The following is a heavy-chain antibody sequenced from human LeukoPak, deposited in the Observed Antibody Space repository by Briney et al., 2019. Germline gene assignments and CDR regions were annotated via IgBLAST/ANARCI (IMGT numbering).Heavy chain of an antibody. J-gene: IGHJ4*02. CDR1: GGSISSSSYY. D-gene: IGHD5-24*01. CDR2: IYYSGST. V-gene: IGHV4-39*07. CDR3: AKGGEMGTIENYFDY. Sequence: PSETLSLTCTVSGGSISSSSYYWGWIRHPPGKGLEWIGSIYYSGSTHYNPSLKSRVTISVDTSKNQFSLKLSSVTAADTALYYCAKGGEMGTIENYFDYWGQGTLVTVSS.